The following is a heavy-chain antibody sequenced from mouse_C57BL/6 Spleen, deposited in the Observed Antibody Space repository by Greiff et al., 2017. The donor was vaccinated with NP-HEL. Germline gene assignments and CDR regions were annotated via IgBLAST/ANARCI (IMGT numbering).Heavy chain of an antibody. J-gene: IGHJ2*01. CDR1: GYTFTDYY. Sequence: VQLQQSGPELVKPGASVKISCKASGYTFTDYYMNWVKQSHGKSLEWIGDINPNNGGTSYNQKFKGKATLTVDKSSSTAYMELRSLTSEDSAVYYCARWDGYFYYFDYWGQGTTLTVSS. CDR2: INPNNGGT. CDR3: ARWDGYFYYFDY. D-gene: IGHD2-3*01. V-gene: IGHV1-26*01.